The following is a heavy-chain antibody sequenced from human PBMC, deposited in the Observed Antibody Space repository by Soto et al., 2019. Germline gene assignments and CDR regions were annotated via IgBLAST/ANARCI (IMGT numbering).Heavy chain of an antibody. CDR1: GFTFSSYA. CDR3: AKDQRIAAAGYFDY. Sequence: LRLSCAASGFTFSSYAMSWFRQAPGKGLEWVSAISGSGGSTYYADSVKGRFTISRDNSKNTLYLQMNSLRAEDTAVYYCAKDQRIAAAGYFDYWGQGTLVTVSS. CDR2: ISGSGGST. J-gene: IGHJ4*02. D-gene: IGHD6-13*01. V-gene: IGHV3-23*01.